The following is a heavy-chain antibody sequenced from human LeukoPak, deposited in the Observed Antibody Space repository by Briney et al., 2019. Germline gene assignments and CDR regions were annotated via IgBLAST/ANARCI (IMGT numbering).Heavy chain of an antibody. V-gene: IGHV1-2*04. CDR2: INPNSGGT. CDR3: ARRSRGITMVRGAVYYYYMDV. D-gene: IGHD3-10*01. J-gene: IGHJ6*03. Sequence: GASVKVSCKASGYTFTGYYMHWVRQAPGQGLEWMGWINPNSGGTNYAQKFQGWVTMTRDTSISTAYMELSRLRSDDTAVYHCARRSRGITMVRGAVYYYYMDVWGKGTTVTVSS. CDR1: GYTFTGYY.